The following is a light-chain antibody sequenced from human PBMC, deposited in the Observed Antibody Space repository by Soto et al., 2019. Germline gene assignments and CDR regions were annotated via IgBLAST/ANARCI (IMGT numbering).Light chain of an antibody. V-gene: IGKV3-15*01. Sequence: ETVMTQSPATLSVSPGERATLSCRAGQSISNNLAWYQHNPGQAPRLLIYGATTRATGIPSRFSGSGSGTEFTLTISSLQSEDFAVYYCQQYNNWPLTFGGGTKVEIK. CDR1: QSISNN. J-gene: IGKJ4*01. CDR2: GAT. CDR3: QQYNNWPLT.